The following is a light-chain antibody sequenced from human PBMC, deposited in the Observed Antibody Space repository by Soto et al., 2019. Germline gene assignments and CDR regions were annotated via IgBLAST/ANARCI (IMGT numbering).Light chain of an antibody. V-gene: IGKV1-5*03. CDR1: QSISSW. J-gene: IGKJ3*01. CDR2: KAS. Sequence: DIHITQSPSTLSASVGDRVTITCRASQSISSWLAWYQQKPGKAPKLLIYKASSLESGVPSRFSGSGSGTEFTLTISSLQPDDFATYYCQQYNSYSFGPGTKVDIK. CDR3: QQYNSYS.